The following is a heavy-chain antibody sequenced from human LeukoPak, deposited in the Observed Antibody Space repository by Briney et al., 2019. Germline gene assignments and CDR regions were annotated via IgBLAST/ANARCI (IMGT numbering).Heavy chain of an antibody. V-gene: IGHV3-7*05. J-gene: IGHJ4*02. CDR3: ARDYDYVWGSYRYDYFDY. Sequence: PGGSLRLSCAASGFTFSSYWMTWVRQAPGKGPEWVANIKEDGSEKYYVDSVKGRVSISRDNAKNSLYLQMNSLRAEDTAVYYCARDYDYVWGSYRYDYFDYWGQGTLVTVSS. CDR2: IKEDGSEK. D-gene: IGHD3-16*02. CDR1: GFTFSSYW.